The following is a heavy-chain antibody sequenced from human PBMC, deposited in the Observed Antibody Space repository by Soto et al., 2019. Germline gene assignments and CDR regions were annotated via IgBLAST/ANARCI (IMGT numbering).Heavy chain of an antibody. J-gene: IGHJ4*02. CDR3: AKDPRYYYDSSGYYFDY. V-gene: IGHV3-53*01. CDR2: IYRGGNT. Sequence: PGGSLRLSCAASGFSVSSNYMSWVRQSPGKGLEWVSVIYRGGNTYYTDSVKGRFTISRDDSKNTVYLQMNSLRADDTAVYYCAKDPRYYYDSSGYYFDYWGQGTLVTVSS. CDR1: GFSVSSNY. D-gene: IGHD3-22*01.